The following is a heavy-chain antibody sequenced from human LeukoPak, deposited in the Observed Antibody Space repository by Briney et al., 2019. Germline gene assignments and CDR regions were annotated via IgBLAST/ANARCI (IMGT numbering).Heavy chain of an antibody. Sequence: GASLKISCKGSGYSFTSYWIGWVRQMPGKGLEWMGIIYPGDSDTRYSPSFQGQVTISADKSISTAYLQWSSLKASDTAMYYCARPLYDSSGPPGTYYYYMDVWGKGTTVTVFS. V-gene: IGHV5-51*01. CDR1: GYSFTSYW. CDR3: ARPLYDSSGPPGTYYYYMDV. D-gene: IGHD3-22*01. CDR2: IYPGDSDT. J-gene: IGHJ6*03.